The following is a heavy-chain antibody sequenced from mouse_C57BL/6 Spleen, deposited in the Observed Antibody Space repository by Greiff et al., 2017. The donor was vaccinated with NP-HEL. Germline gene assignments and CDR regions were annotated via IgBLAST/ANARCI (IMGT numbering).Heavy chain of an antibody. Sequence: EVKLQASGPGLVKPSQSLSLTCSVTAYSFTSGYYWNWIRQFPGNKLEWMGYISYDGSNNYTPSFKNRPSITRDTSNNQFFLKLNSVTTEDTATYYCARVGASSGFAYWGQGTLVTVSA. CDR2: ISYDGSN. CDR1: AYSFTSGYY. V-gene: IGHV3-6*01. D-gene: IGHD3-1*01. J-gene: IGHJ3*01. CDR3: ARVGASSGFAY.